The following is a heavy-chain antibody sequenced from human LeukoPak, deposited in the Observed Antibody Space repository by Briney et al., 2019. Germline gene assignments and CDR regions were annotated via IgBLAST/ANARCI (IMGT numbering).Heavy chain of an antibody. CDR1: GYTFNNYD. J-gene: IGHJ4*02. V-gene: IGHV1-18*01. D-gene: IGHD2-21*01. CDR2: ISDYNGNK. CDR3: AREGGGDCYSD. Sequence: ASVKVSCKASGYTFNNYDISWVRQAPGQGLEWVGWISDYNGNKNYAQKFQGRVTMTTDTSTSTAYMELRSLRSDDTAVYYCAREGGGDCYSDWGQGTLVTVSS.